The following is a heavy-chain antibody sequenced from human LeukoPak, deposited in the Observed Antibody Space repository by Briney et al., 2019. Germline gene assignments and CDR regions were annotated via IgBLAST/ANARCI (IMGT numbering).Heavy chain of an antibody. CDR2: IYHSGST. CDR3: ARVSYYGSGSYFAYYCYYGMGL. V-gene: IGHV4-4*02. Sequence: SETLSLTCAVSGGSISSSNWWSWVRQPPGKGLEWIGEIYHSGSTNYNPSLKSRVTISVDKSKNQFSLKLSSVTAADTAVYYCARVSYYGSGSYFAYYCYYGMGLWGQGPGVTVSS. CDR1: GGSISSSNW. J-gene: IGHJ6*02. D-gene: IGHD3-10*01.